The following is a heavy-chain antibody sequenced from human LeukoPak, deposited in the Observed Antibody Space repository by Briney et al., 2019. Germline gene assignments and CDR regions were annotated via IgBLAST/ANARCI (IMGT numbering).Heavy chain of an antibody. J-gene: IGHJ3*02. CDR1: GGSISSYY. CDR2: IYTSGST. Sequence: SETLSLTCTVSGGSISSYYWSWIRQPAGKGLEWIGRIYTSGSTNYNPSLKSRVTMSVDTSKNQFSLKLSSVTAADTAVYYCARSPYGSGSPSVVAFDIWGQGTMVTVSS. CDR3: ARSPYGSGSPSVVAFDI. V-gene: IGHV4-4*07. D-gene: IGHD3-10*01.